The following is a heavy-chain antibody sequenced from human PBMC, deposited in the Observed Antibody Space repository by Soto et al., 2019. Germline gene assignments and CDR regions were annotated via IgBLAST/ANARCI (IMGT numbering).Heavy chain of an antibody. CDR2: INPSAGST. J-gene: IGHJ5*02. CDR3: ARGDSGIQGWFDP. CDR1: GYTFTNYY. D-gene: IGHD1-26*01. Sequence: QVQLVQSGAEVKKPGASVRVCCKASGYTFTNYYIHWVRQAPGQGLEWMGMINPSAGSTSYAQKFQGRVTMTRDTSTTTVYMELSSLRSEDTAVYYCARGDSGIQGWFDPWGQGTLVTVSS. V-gene: IGHV1-46*01.